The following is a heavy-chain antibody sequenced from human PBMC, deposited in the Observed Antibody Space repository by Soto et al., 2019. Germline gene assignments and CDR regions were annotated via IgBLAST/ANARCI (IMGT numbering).Heavy chain of an antibody. CDR1: GFSLSTSGMS. J-gene: IGHJ4*02. CDR3: ARIQVYGGNSSAGFDY. D-gene: IGHD4-17*01. Sequence: SGPTLVNPTQTLTLTCTFSGFSLSTSGMSVSWIRQPPGKALEWLARIDWDDDKYYSTSLKTRLTISKDTSKNQVVLTMTNMDPVDTATYYCARIQVYGGNSSAGFDYWGQGTLVTVSS. CDR2: IDWDDDK. V-gene: IGHV2-70*11.